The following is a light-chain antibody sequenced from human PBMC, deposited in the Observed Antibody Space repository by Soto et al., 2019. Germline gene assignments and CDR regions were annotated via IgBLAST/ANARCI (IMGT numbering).Light chain of an antibody. V-gene: IGLV2-14*03. J-gene: IGLJ1*01. CDR1: SSDVGAYNY. Sequence: QSVLTQPASVSGSPGQSIAISCTGTSSDVGAYNYVSWHQHHPGKVPKLMIYDVNSRPSGVSNRFSGSKSGNTASLTISGLQAEDEADYYCISYTSISTYVFGTGTKVNV. CDR3: ISYTSISTYV. CDR2: DVN.